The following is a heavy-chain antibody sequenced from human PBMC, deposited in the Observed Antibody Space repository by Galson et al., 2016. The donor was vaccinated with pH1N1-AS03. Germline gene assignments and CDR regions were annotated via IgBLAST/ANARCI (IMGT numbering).Heavy chain of an antibody. Sequence: SVKVSCKASGYSFPTYSFNWVRQAPGQGLEWLGWISAYSGDTHYARKFQGRVTLTTDTSTSTAYMELRSLTSDDPAVYYCARARYNADYVPDFWGQGTLVTVSS. CDR2: ISAYSGDT. D-gene: IGHD4-17*01. J-gene: IGHJ4*02. CDR1: GYSFPTYS. CDR3: ARARYNADYVPDF. V-gene: IGHV1-18*04.